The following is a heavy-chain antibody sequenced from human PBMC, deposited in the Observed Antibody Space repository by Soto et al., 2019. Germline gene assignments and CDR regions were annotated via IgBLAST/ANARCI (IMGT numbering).Heavy chain of an antibody. V-gene: IGHV3-23*01. Sequence: EVQLLESGGGLVQPGGSLRLSCAASGFTFSSYAMSWVRQAPGKGLEWVSAISGSGGSTYYADSVKGRFTISRDNSKNTXYXLMNSLRAEDTAVYYCAKDRDYYDSSGYYPYWYFDLWGRGTLVTVSS. CDR3: AKDRDYYDSSGYYPYWYFDL. J-gene: IGHJ2*01. D-gene: IGHD3-22*01. CDR1: GFTFSSYA. CDR2: ISGSGGST.